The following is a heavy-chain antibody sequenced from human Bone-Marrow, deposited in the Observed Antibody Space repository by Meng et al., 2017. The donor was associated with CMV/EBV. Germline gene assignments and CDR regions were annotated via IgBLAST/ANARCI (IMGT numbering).Heavy chain of an antibody. D-gene: IGHD6-13*01. CDR1: GFTFSSYA. Sequence: GGSPRLSCAASGFTFSSYAMHWVRQAPGKGLEWVAVISYDGSNKYYADSVKGRFTISRDNSKNTLYLQMSSLRAEDTAVYYCAGGYSSSWWSGFGSYYYYGMDVWGQGTTVTVSS. J-gene: IGHJ6*02. CDR2: ISYDGSNK. CDR3: AGGYSSSWWSGFGSYYYYGMDV. V-gene: IGHV3-30-3*01.